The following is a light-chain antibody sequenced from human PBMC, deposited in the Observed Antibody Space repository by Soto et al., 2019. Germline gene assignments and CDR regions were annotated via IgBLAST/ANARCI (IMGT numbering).Light chain of an antibody. J-gene: IGKJ1*01. Sequence: ERVMTQSPATLSVSPGERATLSCRASQSVSSNLAWYQQKRGQPPRLLFYGGYSRAAGVPVSFSGSGSGTEFTLNISSLQPEDFAVYSCQQYANWPPWTVGQGTKVDI. CDR1: QSVSSN. CDR3: QQYANWPPWT. V-gene: IGKV3-15*01. CDR2: GGY.